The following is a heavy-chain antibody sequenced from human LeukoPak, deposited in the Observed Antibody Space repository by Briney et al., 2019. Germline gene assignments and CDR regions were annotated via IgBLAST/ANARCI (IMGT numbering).Heavy chain of an antibody. D-gene: IGHD2-2*01. Sequence: ASVKVSCKASGYTFTGYYMHWVRQAPGQGLEWMGWINPNSGGTNYAQKFQGRVTMTRDTSISTAYMELSRLRSDDTAVYYCARRAYAYQLLSNFDYWGQGTLVAVSS. V-gene: IGHV1-2*02. J-gene: IGHJ4*02. CDR3: ARRAYAYQLLSNFDY. CDR1: GYTFTGYY. CDR2: INPNSGGT.